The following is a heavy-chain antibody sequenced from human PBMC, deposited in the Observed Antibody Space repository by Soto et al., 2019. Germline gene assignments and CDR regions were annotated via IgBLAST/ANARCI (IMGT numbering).Heavy chain of an antibody. V-gene: IGHV4-4*02. CDR3: ARDIVVVAAARGGNWFDP. Sequence: SETLSLTCAVSGGSISSSNWWSWVRQPPGKGLEWIGEIYHSGSTNYNPSLKSRVTISVDKSKNQFSLKLSSVTAADTAVYYCARDIVVVAAARGGNWFDPWGQGTLVTVSS. CDR1: GGSISSSNW. CDR2: IYHSGST. J-gene: IGHJ5*02. D-gene: IGHD2-15*01.